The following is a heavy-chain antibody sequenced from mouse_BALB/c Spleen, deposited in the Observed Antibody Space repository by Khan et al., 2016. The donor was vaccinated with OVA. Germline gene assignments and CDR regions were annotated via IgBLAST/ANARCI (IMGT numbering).Heavy chain of an antibody. V-gene: IGHV1S22*01. J-gene: IGHJ2*01. D-gene: IGHD2-14*01. CDR2: IYPGSGST. Sequence: LQQSGSELVRPGASVKLSCKASGYTFTSYWMHWVKQRPGQGLEWIGNIYPGSGSTNYDEKFKSKATLTVDTSSSTAYMKLSSLTSEDSAVYYCTRGEYDGDYWGQGTTLTVSS. CDR3: TRGEYDGDY. CDR1: GYTFTSYW.